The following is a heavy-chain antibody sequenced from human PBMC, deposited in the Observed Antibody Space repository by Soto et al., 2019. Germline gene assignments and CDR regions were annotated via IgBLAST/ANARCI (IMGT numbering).Heavy chain of an antibody. V-gene: IGHV4-4*02. CDR3: AREGDHPFSLGY. CDR2: VHHSGST. D-gene: IGHD3-16*01. J-gene: IGHJ4*02. CDR1: GGCITDKW. Sequence: QVQLQESGPGLVKPSGILSLTCAVSGGCITDKWWSWIRQTPGKGLEWIGEVHHSGSTNYSPSLKSRVTMSVDTSKNDFSLKLFSLTAAYTAIYYCAREGDHPFSLGYWGQGTLVTVSS.